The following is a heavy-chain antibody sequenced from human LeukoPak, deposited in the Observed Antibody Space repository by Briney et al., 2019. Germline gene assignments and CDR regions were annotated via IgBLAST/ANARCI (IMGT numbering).Heavy chain of an antibody. J-gene: IGHJ4*02. CDR3: ARVEAYCSSTSCYTISFDY. V-gene: IGHV4-4*09. Sequence: SETLSLTCTVSGGSISSYYWSWIRQPPGKGLEWIGYFYTSGSTYYNPSLKSRVTISVDTSKNQFSLKLSSVTAADTAVYYCARVEAYCSSTSCYTISFDYWGQGTLVTVSS. CDR1: GGSISSYY. CDR2: FYTSGST. D-gene: IGHD2-2*02.